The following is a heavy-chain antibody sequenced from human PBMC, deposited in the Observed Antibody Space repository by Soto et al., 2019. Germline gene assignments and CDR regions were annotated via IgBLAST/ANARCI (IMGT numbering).Heavy chain of an antibody. Sequence: SETLSLTCTVSGGSISSGGYYWSWIRQHPGKGLEWIGYIYYSGSTYYNPSLKSRVTISVDTSKNQFSLKLSSVTAADTAVYYCARGGEVPAAPEPYNWFDPWGQGTLVTVSS. V-gene: IGHV4-31*03. D-gene: IGHD2-2*01. CDR3: ARGGEVPAAPEPYNWFDP. CDR2: IYYSGST. CDR1: GGSISSGGYY. J-gene: IGHJ5*02.